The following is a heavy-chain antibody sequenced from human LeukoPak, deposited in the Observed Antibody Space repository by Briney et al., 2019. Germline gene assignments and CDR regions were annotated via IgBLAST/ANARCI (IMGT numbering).Heavy chain of an antibody. CDR3: AHSGYANDAFDI. D-gene: IGHD2-2*03. CDR1: GGSISSSSYY. J-gene: IGHJ3*02. Sequence: PSETLSLTCTVSGGSISSSSYYWSWIRQPPGKGLEWIGYIYYSGSTNYNPSLKSRVTISVDTSKNQFSLKLSSVTAADTAVYYCAHSGYANDAFDIWGQGTMVTVSS. V-gene: IGHV4-61*01. CDR2: IYYSGST.